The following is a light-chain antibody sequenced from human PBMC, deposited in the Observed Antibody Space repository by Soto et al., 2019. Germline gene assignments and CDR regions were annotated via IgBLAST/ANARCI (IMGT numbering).Light chain of an antibody. J-gene: IGLJ1*01. CDR1: SSDVGAYDF. CDR3: SSYTTRSTRV. V-gene: IGLV2-14*03. CDR2: EVR. Sequence: QSVLTQPASVSGSPGQSITISCTGTSSDVGAYDFVSWYQQHPDKAPKLMIYEVRYRPLGVSNRFSGSKSVNTATLTISGLQAEDGADYYCSSYTTRSTRVFGTGTKVTVL.